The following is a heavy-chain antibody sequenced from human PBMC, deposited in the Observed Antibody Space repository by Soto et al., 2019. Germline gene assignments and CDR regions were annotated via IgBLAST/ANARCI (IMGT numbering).Heavy chain of an antibody. J-gene: IGHJ6*03. Sequence: SETLSLTCTVSGGSIRSYYWSWIRQPPGKGLEWIGYIYYSGSTNYNPSLKSRVTISVDTSKNQFSLKLSSVTAADTAVYYCARRGAAQQAGYYYYYMDVWGKGTTVTVSS. CDR3: ARRGAAQQAGYYYYYMDV. V-gene: IGHV4-59*01. CDR1: GGSIRSYY. D-gene: IGHD6-13*01. CDR2: IYYSGST.